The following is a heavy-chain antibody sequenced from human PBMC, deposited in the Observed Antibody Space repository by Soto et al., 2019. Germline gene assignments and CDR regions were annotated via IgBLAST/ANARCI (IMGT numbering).Heavy chain of an antibody. CDR1: GYTFTSYA. CDR2: INAGNGNT. V-gene: IGHV1-3*01. D-gene: IGHD3-10*01. Sequence: QVQLVQSGAEVKKPGASVKVSCKASGYTFTSYAMHWVRQAPGQRLEWMGWINAGNGNTKYSQKFQGRVTITRDTSASTAYMELSSLRSEDTAVYYCARDLVWFGELPREKSHAFDIWGQGTIVTVSS. CDR3: ARDLVWFGELPREKSHAFDI. J-gene: IGHJ3*02.